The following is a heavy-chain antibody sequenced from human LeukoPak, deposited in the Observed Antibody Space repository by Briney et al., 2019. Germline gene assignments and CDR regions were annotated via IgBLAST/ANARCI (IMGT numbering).Heavy chain of an antibody. CDR1: GGSISSHY. D-gene: IGHD6-13*01. V-gene: IGHV4-59*11. CDR3: AREIAAAGTLDY. CDR2: IYYSGST. J-gene: IGHJ4*02. Sequence: PSETLSLTCNVSGGSISSHYWSWVRQPPGKGLEWIGYIYYSGSTNYNPSLKSRVTISVDTSKNQFALKLSSVTAADTAVYYCAREIAAAGTLDYWGQGTLVTVSS.